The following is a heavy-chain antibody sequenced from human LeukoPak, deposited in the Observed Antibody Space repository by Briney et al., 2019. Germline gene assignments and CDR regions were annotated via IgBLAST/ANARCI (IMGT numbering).Heavy chain of an antibody. V-gene: IGHV3-23*01. CDR1: GFTFSSYA. D-gene: IGHD3-9*01. Sequence: GGSLRLSCAASGFTFSSYAMSWVRQAPGKGLEWVSAISGRGGSTYYADSVKGRFTISRDNSKNTLYLQMNSLRAEDTAVYYCAKDFSQYDILTGYYMRGNYFDYWGQGTLVTVSS. J-gene: IGHJ4*02. CDR3: AKDFSQYDILTGYYMRGNYFDY. CDR2: ISGRGGST.